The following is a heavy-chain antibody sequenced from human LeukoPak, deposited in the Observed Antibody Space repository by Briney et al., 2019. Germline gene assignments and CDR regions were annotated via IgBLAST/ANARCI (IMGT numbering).Heavy chain of an antibody. J-gene: IGHJ5*02. CDR3: ARASYGYGNNWFDP. Sequence: GGSLRLSCAASGFTFSSYAMHWVRQAPGKGLEYVSAISSNRGSTYYANSVKGRFTISRDNSKNTVYLQMGSLRAEDMAVYYCARASYGYGNNWFDPWGQGTLVTVSS. V-gene: IGHV3-64*01. CDR2: ISSNRGST. CDR1: GFTFSSYA. D-gene: IGHD5-18*01.